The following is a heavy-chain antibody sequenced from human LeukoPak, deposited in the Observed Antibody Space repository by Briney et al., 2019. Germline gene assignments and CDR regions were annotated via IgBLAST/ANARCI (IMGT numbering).Heavy chain of an antibody. CDR1: GGSISSSSYY. Sequence: SETLSLTCTVSGGSISSSSYYWSWIRQPPGKGLEWIGEINHSGSTNYNPSLKSRVTISVDTSKNQFSLKLSSVTAADTAVYYCARGRLRFLGFDPWGQGTLVTVSS. CDR2: INHSGST. CDR3: ARGRLRFLGFDP. D-gene: IGHD3-3*01. J-gene: IGHJ5*02. V-gene: IGHV4-39*07.